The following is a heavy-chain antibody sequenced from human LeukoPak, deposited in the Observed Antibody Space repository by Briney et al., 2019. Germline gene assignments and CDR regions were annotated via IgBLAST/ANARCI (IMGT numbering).Heavy chain of an antibody. V-gene: IGHV4-38-2*02. D-gene: IGHD6-13*01. CDR1: GYSISSGYY. CDR3: ARAYKSSWYHNWFDP. J-gene: IGHJ5*02. CDR2: IYHSGST. Sequence: SETLSLTCTVSGYSISSGYYWGWIRQPPGKGLEWIGSIYHSGSTYYNPSLKSRVTIAVDTSKNQFSLKLSSVTAADTAVYYCARAYKSSWYHNWFDPWGQGTLVTVSS.